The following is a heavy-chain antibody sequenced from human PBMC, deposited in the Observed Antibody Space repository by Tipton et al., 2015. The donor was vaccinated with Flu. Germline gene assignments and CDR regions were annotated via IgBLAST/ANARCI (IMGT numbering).Heavy chain of an antibody. CDR1: GFTFDDYA. CDR2: ISWDGVNT. CDR3: AKDSPLGTHYGMDV. J-gene: IGHJ6*02. D-gene: IGHD6-13*01. V-gene: IGHV3-43D*03. Sequence: GSLRLSCAASGFTFDDYAIHWVRRAPGKGLEWVSLISWDGVNTFYGDSVKGRFTISRDNSKNSVFLQMNSLRLVDTALYYCAKDSPLGTHYGMDVWGQGTTVIVS.